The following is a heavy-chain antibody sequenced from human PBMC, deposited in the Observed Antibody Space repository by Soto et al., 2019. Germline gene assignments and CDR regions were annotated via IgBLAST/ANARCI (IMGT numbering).Heavy chain of an antibody. J-gene: IGHJ3*02. CDR1: CGSISSSRYY. Sequence: LEPMSLTCSVACGSISSSRYYLGWIRPPPGKGLEWIGSIYYSGSTYYNPSLKSRVTISVDTSKNQFSLKLSSVTAADTAVYYCARFCSGGSCYLSAFDIWGQGTMVTVSS. D-gene: IGHD2-15*01. V-gene: IGHV4-39*01. CDR3: ARFCSGGSCYLSAFDI. CDR2: IYYSGST.